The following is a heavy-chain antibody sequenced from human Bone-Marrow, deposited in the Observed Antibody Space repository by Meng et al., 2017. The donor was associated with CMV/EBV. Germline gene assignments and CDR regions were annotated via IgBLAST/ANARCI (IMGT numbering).Heavy chain of an antibody. CDR3: ARESYYDFWSGYSGSNYYYGMDV. V-gene: IGHV3-21*01. Sequence: GESLKISCAASGFTFSSYNMNWVRQAPRKGLEWVSSITSGSGHIYYADSVKGRFTISRDNAKNSLYLQMNSLRAEDTAVYYCARESYYDFWSGYSGSNYYYGMDVWGQGNTVNVSS. D-gene: IGHD3-3*01. CDR1: GFTFSSYN. J-gene: IGHJ6*02. CDR2: ITSGSGHI.